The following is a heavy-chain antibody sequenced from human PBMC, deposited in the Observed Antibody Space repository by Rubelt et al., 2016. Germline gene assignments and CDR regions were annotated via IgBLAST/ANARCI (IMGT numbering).Heavy chain of an antibody. V-gene: IGHV1-3*01. D-gene: IGHD6-25*01. CDR3: ARERGGPYYYGMDV. J-gene: IGHJ6*02. Sequence: QKFQGRVTITRDTSASTAYMELSSLRSEDTAVYYCARERGGPYYYGMDVWGQGTTVTVSS.